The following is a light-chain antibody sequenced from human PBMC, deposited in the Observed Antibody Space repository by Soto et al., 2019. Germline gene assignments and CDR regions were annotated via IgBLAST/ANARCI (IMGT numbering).Light chain of an antibody. CDR1: QSVLYSSNNKNK. J-gene: IGKJ5*01. V-gene: IGKV4-1*01. CDR3: QQYYTTPIT. CDR2: WAS. Sequence: DIVMTQSPDSLAVSLGERATINCKSSQSVLYSSNNKNKLAWYQQKPGQPPKLLFYWASTRESGVPDRFSGSGSGTDFTLTISSLQAEDVAVYYCQQYYTTPITFGQGTRLEIK.